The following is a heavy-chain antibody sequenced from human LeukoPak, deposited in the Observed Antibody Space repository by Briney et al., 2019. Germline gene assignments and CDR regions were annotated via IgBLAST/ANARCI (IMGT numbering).Heavy chain of an antibody. Sequence: GRSLRLTCTASGFTFGDYAMSWFRQAPGKGLEWVCFIRSKAYGGTTEYAASVKGRFTISRDDSKSIAYLQMNSLETEDTAVYYCTRALYYYDSSGSPANYWGQGTLVTVSS. CDR2: IRSKAYGGTT. J-gene: IGHJ4*02. V-gene: IGHV3-49*03. CDR3: TRALYYYDSSGSPANY. D-gene: IGHD3-22*01. CDR1: GFTFGDYA.